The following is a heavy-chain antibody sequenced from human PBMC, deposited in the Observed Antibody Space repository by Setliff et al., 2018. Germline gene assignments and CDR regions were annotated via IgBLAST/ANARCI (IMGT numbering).Heavy chain of an antibody. CDR2: IYHSGNT. D-gene: IGHD5-18*01. CDR3: ASSAGYSYGFR. Sequence: SETLSLTCNVSGDSISSTYHWGWIRQSPGKGLGWIGTIYHSGNTYYNPSLKSRVTISVDTSKNQFSLKLSSVTAADTAVYYCASSAGYSYGFRWGQGTLVTVSS. V-gene: IGHV4-38-2*02. J-gene: IGHJ4*02. CDR1: GDSISSTYH.